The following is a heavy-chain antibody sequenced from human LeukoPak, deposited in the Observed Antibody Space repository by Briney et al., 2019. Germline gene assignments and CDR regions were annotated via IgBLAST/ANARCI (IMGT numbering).Heavy chain of an antibody. CDR1: GGSIGSYY. D-gene: IGHD3-22*01. CDR3: AAYYYDSSGYPVLDY. V-gene: IGHV4-59*01. Sequence: SETLSLTCTVSGGSIGSYYWSWIRQPPGKGLEWIGYIYYSGSTNYNPSLKSRVTISVDTSKNQFSLKLSSVTAADTAVYYCAAYYYDSSGYPVLDYWGQGTLVTVSS. CDR2: IYYSGST. J-gene: IGHJ4*02.